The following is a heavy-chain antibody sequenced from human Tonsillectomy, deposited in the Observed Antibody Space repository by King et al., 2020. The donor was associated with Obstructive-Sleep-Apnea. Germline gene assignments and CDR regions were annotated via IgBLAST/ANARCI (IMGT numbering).Heavy chain of an antibody. CDR1: GGSISSGDYY. V-gene: IGHV4-30-4*01. CDR3: ARRSAAYSYQFDY. Sequence: QLQESGPGLVKPSQTLSLTCTVSGGSISSGDYYWSWIRQPPREGLEWIGYIYNSGSTYYNPSLKSRVTISVDTSKNQFSLKLSSVTAADTAVYYCARRSAAYSYQFDYWGQGTLVTVSS. D-gene: IGHD6-13*01. J-gene: IGHJ4*02. CDR2: IYNSGST.